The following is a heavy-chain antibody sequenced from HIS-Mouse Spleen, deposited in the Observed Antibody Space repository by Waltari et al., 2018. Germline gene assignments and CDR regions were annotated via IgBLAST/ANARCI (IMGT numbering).Heavy chain of an antibody. J-gene: IGHJ3*02. CDR3: ARDRGYSGYERSNAFDI. CDR2: IYYSGST. Sequence: QVQLQESGPGLVKPSQTLSLTRTVSGGSISSGGYYWSWICPHPGKGLEWIWYIYYSGSTYYNPSLKSRVTISVDTSKNQFSLKLSSVTAADTAVYYCARDRGYSGYERSNAFDIWGQGTMVTVSS. V-gene: IGHV4-31*03. D-gene: IGHD5-12*01. CDR1: GGSISSGGYY.